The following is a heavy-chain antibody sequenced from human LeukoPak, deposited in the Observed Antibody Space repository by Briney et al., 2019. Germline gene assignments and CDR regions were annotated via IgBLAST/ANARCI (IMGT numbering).Heavy chain of an antibody. CDR2: ISYDGSNK. V-gene: IGHV3-30*04. D-gene: IGHD5-18*01. J-gene: IGHJ4*02. CDR1: GFTFSSYA. Sequence: GGSLRLSCAASGFTFSSYAMHWVRQAPGKGLEWVAVISYDGSNKYYADSVKGRFTISGDNSKNTLYLQMNSLRAEDTAVYYCARDLTDTAMVTVNWGQGTLVTVSS. CDR3: ARDLTDTAMVTVN.